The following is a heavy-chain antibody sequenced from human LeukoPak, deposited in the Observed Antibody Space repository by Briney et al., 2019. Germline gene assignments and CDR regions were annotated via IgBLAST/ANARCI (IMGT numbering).Heavy chain of an antibody. CDR2: INPNSGGT. D-gene: IGHD1-1*01. Sequence: ASVKVSCKASGYTFTGYYMHWVRQAPGQGLEWMGWINPNSGGTNYAQKFQGWVTMTRDTSISTAYMELSRLRSDDTAVYYCASTAGTTGENALDIWGQGTMVTVSS. CDR1: GYTFTGYY. V-gene: IGHV1-2*04. CDR3: ASTAGTTGENALDI. J-gene: IGHJ3*02.